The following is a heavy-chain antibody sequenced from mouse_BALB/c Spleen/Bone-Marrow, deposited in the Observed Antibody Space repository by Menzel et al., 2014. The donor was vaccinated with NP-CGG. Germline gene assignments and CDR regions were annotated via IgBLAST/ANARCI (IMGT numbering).Heavy chain of an antibody. J-gene: IGHJ2*01. CDR3: ARSYYGYLYYFDY. Sequence: VQLQQSGAELAKPGASVKMPCKASGYTFTSYWMHWVKQRPGQGLEWIGYINPSTGYTEYNQKFKDKATLTADKSSSTAYMQLSSLTSEDSAVYYCARSYYGYLYYFDYWGQGTTLTVSS. CDR1: GYTFTSYW. CDR2: INPSTGYT. V-gene: IGHV1-7*01. D-gene: IGHD1-2*01.